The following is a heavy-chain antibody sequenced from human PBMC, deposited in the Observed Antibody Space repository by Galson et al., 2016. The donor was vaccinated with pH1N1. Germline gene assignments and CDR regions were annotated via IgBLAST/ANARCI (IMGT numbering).Heavy chain of an antibody. J-gene: IGHJ4*02. D-gene: IGHD3-9*01. CDR1: NGSISSGDYF. CDR2: IYYSGNT. CDR3: ARGRDSDILTGPSYYFDF. Sequence: TLSLTCTVSNGSISSGDYFWSWIRQPPGKGLEWIGYIYYSGNTYYTPSLKSRFTISLDTSKNQFSLRLISVTATDTAIYSCARGRDSDILTGPSYYFDFWGQGTLVTVSS. V-gene: IGHV4-30-4*08.